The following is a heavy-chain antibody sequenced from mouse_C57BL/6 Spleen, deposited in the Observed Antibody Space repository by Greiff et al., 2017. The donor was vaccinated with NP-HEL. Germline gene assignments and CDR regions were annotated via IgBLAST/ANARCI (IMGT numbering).Heavy chain of an antibody. Sequence: GGGLVQPKGSLKLSCAASGFSFNTYAMNWVRQAPGKGLEWVARIRSKSNNYATYYADSVKDRFTISRDDSESMLYLQMNNLKTEDTAMYYCVRGDYYGSSPFAYWGQGTLVTVSA. CDR3: VRGDYYGSSPFAY. CDR2: IRSKSNNYAT. CDR1: GFSFNTYA. D-gene: IGHD1-1*01. V-gene: IGHV10-1*01. J-gene: IGHJ3*01.